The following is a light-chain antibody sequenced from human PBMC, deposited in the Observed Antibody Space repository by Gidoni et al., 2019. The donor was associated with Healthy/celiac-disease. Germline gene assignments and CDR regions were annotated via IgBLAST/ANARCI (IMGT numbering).Light chain of an antibody. CDR2: AAS. CDR3: LQDYNYPPT. Sequence: ALHMTQSPSSLSASVGDRVTITFRAIHGLRNDVGWYQQKPGKATKLLIYAASSLQSGVPSRFSGSGAGKDFTLTISSLQHEDFANYYCLQDYNYPPTFGQGTKVEIK. V-gene: IGKV1-6*01. J-gene: IGKJ1*01. CDR1: HGLRND.